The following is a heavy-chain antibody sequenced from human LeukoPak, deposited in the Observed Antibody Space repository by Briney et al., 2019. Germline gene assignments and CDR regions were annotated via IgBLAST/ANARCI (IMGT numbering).Heavy chain of an antibody. CDR3: ARSLDYGGIGFDY. CDR2: IYHSGST. CDR1: GGSISSSNW. D-gene: IGHD4-23*01. J-gene: IGHJ4*02. V-gene: IGHV4-4*02. Sequence: SETLSLTCAVSGGSISSSNWWSWVRQPPGKGLEWIGEIYHSGSTNYNPSLKSRVTISVDKSKNQFSLKLSSVTAADTAVYYCARSLDYGGIGFDYWGQGTLVTVSS.